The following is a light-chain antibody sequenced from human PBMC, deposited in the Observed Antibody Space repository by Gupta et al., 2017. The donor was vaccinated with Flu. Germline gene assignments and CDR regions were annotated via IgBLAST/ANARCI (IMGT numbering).Light chain of an antibody. CDR3: QQRNNTPFT. V-gene: IGKV1-39*01. CDR2: AAS. J-gene: IGKJ4*01. Sequence: DTQMTQSPSSLSASVGDRVTITCRASQRIGTYVNWYQQKVGKAPNLLIYAASRLKSGVPSRFSGSGSGTDFTLTITRRQPEDSATYYCQQRNNTPFTFGRGTKVEIK. CDR1: QRIGTY.